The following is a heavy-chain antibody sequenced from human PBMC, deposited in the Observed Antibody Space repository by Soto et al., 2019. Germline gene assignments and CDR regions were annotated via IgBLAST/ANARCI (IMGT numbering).Heavy chain of an antibody. V-gene: IGHV6-1*01. Sequence: PSQTLSLTCAISGDSVSSNSAAWNWIRQSPSRGLEWLGRTYYRSTWYNDYAVSVKSRITINPDTSKNQFSLQLNPVPPEDTAVYYCASGNYGYYYYGMDVWGQGTSVTVSS. J-gene: IGHJ6*02. D-gene: IGHD4-17*01. CDR3: ASGNYGYYYYGMDV. CDR1: GDSVSSNSAA. CDR2: TYYRSTWYN.